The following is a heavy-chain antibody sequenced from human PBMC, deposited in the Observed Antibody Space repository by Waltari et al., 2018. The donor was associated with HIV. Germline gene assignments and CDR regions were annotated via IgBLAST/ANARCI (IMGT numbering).Heavy chain of an antibody. J-gene: IGHJ4*01. V-gene: IGHV3-21*03. CDR1: GFTFSTYN. Sequence: EVQLVESGGGLVKPGGSLRLSCAASGFTFSTYNMNWVRQAPGKGLWWVSSIRSVGSYIYYPDSFKGRFTISRDNAKNSLYLQMNSLRAEDTAVYYCAGGGYDYAWGTYRPFDYWGHGTLVTVSS. CDR3: AGGGYDYAWGTYRPFDY. CDR2: IRSVGSYI. D-gene: IGHD3-16*02.